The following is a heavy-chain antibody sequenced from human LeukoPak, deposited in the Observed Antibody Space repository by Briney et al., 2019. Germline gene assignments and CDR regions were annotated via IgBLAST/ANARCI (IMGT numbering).Heavy chain of an antibody. CDR3: AKVVDFWSGIDAFDI. J-gene: IGHJ3*02. D-gene: IGHD3-3*01. CDR2: ISVSGHRT. Sequence: QAGGSLRLSCEASGFIFSSHSMSWVRQAPGKGLEWISGISVSGHRTYHAASVKGRFTISRDNSKNTLYLQMNSLRAEDTAVYYCAKVVDFWSGIDAFDIWGQGTMVTVSS. V-gene: IGHV3-23*01. CDR1: GFIFSSHS.